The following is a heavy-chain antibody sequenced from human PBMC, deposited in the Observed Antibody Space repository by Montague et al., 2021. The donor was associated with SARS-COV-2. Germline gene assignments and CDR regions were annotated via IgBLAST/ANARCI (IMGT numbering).Heavy chain of an antibody. CDR1: GFIFGDYW. D-gene: IGHD3-10*01. V-gene: IGHV3-30*03. J-gene: IGHJ4*02. CDR3: ARREQYGSGTNGLLQY. Sequence: SLRLSCAASGFIFGDYWMSWVRQAPGKGLEWVAVISYDGVEKYYADSVKGRFTISRDNSKNTLYLQMNSLTTEDTAVFYCARREQYGSGTNGLLQYWGQGILVTVSS. CDR2: ISYDGVEK.